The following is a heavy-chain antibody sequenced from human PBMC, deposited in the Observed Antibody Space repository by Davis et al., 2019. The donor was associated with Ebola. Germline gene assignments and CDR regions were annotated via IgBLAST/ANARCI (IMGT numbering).Heavy chain of an antibody. D-gene: IGHD3-3*01. CDR1: GFTFSSYS. Sequence: GGSLRLSCAASGFTFSSYSMNWVRQAPGKGLEWVSSIRSSSSYIYYADSVKGRFTISRDNAKNSLYLQMNSLRDEDTAVYYCARDSWTYYDFWSGSTFRYWGQGTLVTVSS. CDR3: ARDSWTYYDFWSGSTFRY. J-gene: IGHJ4*02. V-gene: IGHV3-21*01. CDR2: IRSSSSYI.